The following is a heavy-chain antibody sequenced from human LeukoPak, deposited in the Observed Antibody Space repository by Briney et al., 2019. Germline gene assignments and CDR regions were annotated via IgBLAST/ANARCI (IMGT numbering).Heavy chain of an antibody. CDR2: ISRTGRT. J-gene: IGHJ5*02. CDR1: GGSFSNYY. D-gene: IGHD2-2*01. V-gene: IGHV4-34*01. CDR3: ATARGYCSSTSCPDWFDP. Sequence: SETLSLTCAVYGGSFSNYYWSWIRQAPGKGLEWIGEISRTGRTNYNSSLKSRVTISIDTSKNQFSLKLSSVTAADLAVYYCATARGYCSSTSCPDWFDPWGRGTLVTVSS.